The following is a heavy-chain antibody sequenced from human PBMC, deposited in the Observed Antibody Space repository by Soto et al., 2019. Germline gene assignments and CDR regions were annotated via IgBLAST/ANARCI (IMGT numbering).Heavy chain of an antibody. CDR1: GFTFSSYW. Sequence: PGGSLRLSCAVSGFTFSSYWMSWVRQAPGKGLEWVANIKEDGSEKYYVDSVKGRFTISRDNAKNSLYLQMNSLRAEDTAVYYCARVLWGKTDYWGQGTLVTVSS. J-gene: IGHJ4*02. CDR2: IKEDGSEK. V-gene: IGHV3-7*03. CDR3: ARVLWGKTDY. D-gene: IGHD3-10*01.